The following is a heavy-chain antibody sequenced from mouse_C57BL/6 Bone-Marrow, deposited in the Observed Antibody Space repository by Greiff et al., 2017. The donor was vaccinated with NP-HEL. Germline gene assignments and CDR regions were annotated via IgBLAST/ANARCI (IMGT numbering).Heavy chain of an antibody. J-gene: IGHJ4*01. D-gene: IGHD2-10*02. V-gene: IGHV2-9-1*01. Sequence: QVQLKESGPGLVAPSQSLSITCTVSGFSLTSYAISWVRQPPGKGLEWLGVIWTGGGTNSNSALKSRLSISNDNSKSQVFLKMNRLQTDDTARYYCAREGYGNYVDYAMDYWGQGTSVTVSS. CDR1: GFSLTSYA. CDR2: IWTGGGT. CDR3: AREGYGNYVDYAMDY.